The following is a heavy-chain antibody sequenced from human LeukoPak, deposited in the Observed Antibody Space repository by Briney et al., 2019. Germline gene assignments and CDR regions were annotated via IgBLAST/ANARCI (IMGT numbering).Heavy chain of an antibody. D-gene: IGHD3-10*01. CDR2: VSPNNGGT. CDR3: ASLLWFGDFDY. CDR1: GYMFTGFF. Sequence: ASVKVSCKTSGYMFTGFFIHWVRQAPGQGLEWMGSVSPNNGGTRYAQRFQGRVNMTSDTSTRTAYMQLSGRRFDDTAVYYCASLLWFGDFDYWGPGTPVTVSS. J-gene: IGHJ4*02. V-gene: IGHV1-2*02.